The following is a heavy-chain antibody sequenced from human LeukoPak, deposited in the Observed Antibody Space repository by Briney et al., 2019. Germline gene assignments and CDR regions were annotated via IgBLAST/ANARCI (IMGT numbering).Heavy chain of an antibody. J-gene: IGHJ5*02. CDR2: ISYDGSNK. D-gene: IGHD5-18*01. CDR1: GFTFSTYW. Sequence: GGSLRLSCSASGFTFSTYWMSWVRQAPGKGLEWVAVISYDGSNKYYADSVKGRFTISRDNSKNTLYLQMNSLRAEDTAVYYCARGLRYSYVFREANWFDPWGQGTLVTVSS. CDR3: ARGLRYSYVFREANWFDP. V-gene: IGHV3-30-3*01.